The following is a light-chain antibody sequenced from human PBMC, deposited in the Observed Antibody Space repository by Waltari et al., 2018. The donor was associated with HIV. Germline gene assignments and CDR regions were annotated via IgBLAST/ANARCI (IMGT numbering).Light chain of an antibody. V-gene: IGKV3D-11*03. CDR2: DAS. Sequence: EMVMTQSPATLSVSPGEKATLSCRASQTIKTNLAWYQQRPGQAPRLLFYDASSRATGIPARFSGSGSGTDFTLTISSLEPEDFAVYYCQQRANWLTFGGGTKVEI. J-gene: IGKJ4*01. CDR1: QTIKTN. CDR3: QQRANWLT.